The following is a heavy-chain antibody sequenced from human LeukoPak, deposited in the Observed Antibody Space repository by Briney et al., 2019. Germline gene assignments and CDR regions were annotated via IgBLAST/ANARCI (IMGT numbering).Heavy chain of an antibody. Sequence: PGRSLRLSCAASGFTFSSYAMSWVRQAPGKGLEWVSAISGSGGSTYYADSVKGRFTISRDNSKNTLYLQMNSLRAEDTAVYYCAKDLSLALPPRYYDYWGQGTLVTVSS. CDR1: GFTFSSYA. D-gene: IGHD1-26*01. CDR2: ISGSGGST. CDR3: AKDLSLALPPRYYDY. J-gene: IGHJ4*02. V-gene: IGHV3-23*01.